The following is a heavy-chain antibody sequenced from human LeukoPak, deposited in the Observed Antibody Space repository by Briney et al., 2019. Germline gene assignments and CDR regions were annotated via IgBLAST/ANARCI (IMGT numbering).Heavy chain of an antibody. D-gene: IGHD3-3*02. CDR2: IIPIFGTA. Sequence: SVKVSCKASGGTFSSYAISWVRQAPGQGLEWTGGIIPIFGTANYAQKFQGRVMITADESTSTAYMELSSLRSEDTAVYYCARHLREAILAVVQAGFDYWGQGTLVTVSS. CDR1: GGTFSSYA. J-gene: IGHJ4*02. V-gene: IGHV1-69*13. CDR3: ARHLREAILAVVQAGFDY.